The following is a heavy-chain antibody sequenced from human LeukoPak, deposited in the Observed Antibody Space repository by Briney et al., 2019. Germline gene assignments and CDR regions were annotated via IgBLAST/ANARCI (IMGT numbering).Heavy chain of an antibody. CDR2: IYSGGST. J-gene: IGHJ6*03. Sequence: GGSLRLSCAASGFTVSSNYMSWVRQAPGKGLEWVSVIYSGGSTYYADSVTGRFTISRDNSKNTLYLQMNSLRAQDTAVYYCARARGSSSSIFYYYYYMDVWGKGTTVTVSS. CDR1: GFTVSSNY. V-gene: IGHV3-66*02. D-gene: IGHD6-6*01. CDR3: ARARGSSSSIFYYYYYMDV.